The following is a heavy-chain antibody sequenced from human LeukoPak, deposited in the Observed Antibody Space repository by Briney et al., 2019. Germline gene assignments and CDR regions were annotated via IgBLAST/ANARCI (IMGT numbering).Heavy chain of an antibody. CDR1: GFTFCSYW. CDR3: ATLRWPQPRSFDY. Sequence: GGSLRLSCAASGFTFCSYWMSWVRQAPGKGLEWVANIKQDGSEKYYVDSVKGRFTISRDNAKNSLYLQMNSLRAEDTAVYYCATLRWPQPRSFDYWGQGTLVTVSS. V-gene: IGHV3-7*01. J-gene: IGHJ4*02. D-gene: IGHD5-24*01. CDR2: IKQDGSEK.